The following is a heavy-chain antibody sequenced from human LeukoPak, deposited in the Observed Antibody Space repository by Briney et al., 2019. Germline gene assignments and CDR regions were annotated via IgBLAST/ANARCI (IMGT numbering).Heavy chain of an antibody. V-gene: IGHV3-66*01. CDR1: GFTVSSNY. CDR3: ARSYWGPDRSFDY. Sequence: GGSLRLSCAASGFTVSSNYMSWVRQAPGKGLEWVSVIYSGGSTYYADSVKGRFTISRDNSKNTLYLQMNSLRAEDTAVYYCARSYWGPDRSFDYWGQGTLVTVSS. D-gene: IGHD7-27*01. J-gene: IGHJ4*02. CDR2: IYSGGST.